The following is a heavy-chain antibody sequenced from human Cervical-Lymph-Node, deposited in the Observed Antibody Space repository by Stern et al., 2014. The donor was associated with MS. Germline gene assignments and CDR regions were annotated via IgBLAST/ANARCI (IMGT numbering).Heavy chain of an antibody. CDR2: ISGSGGST. V-gene: IGHV3-23*04. CDR3: AKGGSIYYYGLDV. D-gene: IGHD3-3*01. Sequence: EVQLEESGGGLVQPGGSLRLSCAASGFSFGNYAMTWVRPAPGKGLECVSSISGSGGSTHYAESVKGRVTISRDNSKNTLYLQMNGLRAEDTAMYYCAKGGSIYYYGLDVWGQGTTVTVSS. CDR1: GFSFGNYA. J-gene: IGHJ6*02.